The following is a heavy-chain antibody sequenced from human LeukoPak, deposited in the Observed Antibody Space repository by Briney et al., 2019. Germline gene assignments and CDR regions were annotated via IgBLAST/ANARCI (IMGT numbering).Heavy chain of an antibody. CDR1: GYTFISHY. D-gene: IGHD6-19*01. Sequence: ASVKVSCKASGYTFISHYMHWVRQAPGQGLEWMGIVNPGGGSTSYAQKFQGRVTMTRDTSTSTVYMELSSLRSEDTAVYYCASDGYSSGWYVLDYWGQGTLVTVSS. CDR2: VNPGGGST. J-gene: IGHJ4*02. V-gene: IGHV1-46*01. CDR3: ASDGYSSGWYVLDY.